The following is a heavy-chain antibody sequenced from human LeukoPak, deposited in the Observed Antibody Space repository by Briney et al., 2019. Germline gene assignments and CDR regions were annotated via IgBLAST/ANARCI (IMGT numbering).Heavy chain of an antibody. CDR1: GFTFSSYG. D-gene: IGHD3-10*01. V-gene: IGHV3-30*02. CDR3: AKRVATYYYGSGSYYLLPFQH. CDR2: IRYDGSNK. Sequence: GGSLRLSCAASGFTFSSYGMHWVRQAPGKGLERVAFIRYDGSNKYYADSVKGRFTISRDNSKNTLYLQMNSLRAEDTAVYYCAKRVATYYYGSGSYYLLPFQHWGQGTLVTVSS. J-gene: IGHJ1*01.